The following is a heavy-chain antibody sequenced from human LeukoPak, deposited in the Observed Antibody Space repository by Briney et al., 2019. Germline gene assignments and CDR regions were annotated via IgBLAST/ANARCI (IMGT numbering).Heavy chain of an antibody. J-gene: IGHJ4*02. CDR3: AREPCPLTSGYNY. CDR2: MNPNSGNT. Sequence: ASVTVSCKASGYTFTNYDINWVRQAAGQGLEWMGWMNPNSGNTGYAQKFTARVTMTRNTAINTASMELSSLTSDDTAVDYCAREPCPLTSGYNYWGQGTLVAVSS. V-gene: IGHV1-8*01. D-gene: IGHD1-1*01. CDR1: GYTFTNYD.